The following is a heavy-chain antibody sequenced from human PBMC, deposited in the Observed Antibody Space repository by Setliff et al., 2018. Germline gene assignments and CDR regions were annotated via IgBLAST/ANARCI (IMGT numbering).Heavy chain of an antibody. D-gene: IGHD6-6*01. CDR3: ARGRNVASRLLDS. CDR2: IYTSWST. CDR1: DDSISSRRYY. V-gene: IGHV4-61*09. J-gene: IGHJ4*02. Sequence: SETLSLTCTVSDDSISSRRYYWGWFRQPAGKELEWIGQIYTSWSTNYNPSLKSRATISLDTSKNQFSLKLSSVTAADTAVYYCARGRNVASRLLDSWGQGTLVTVSS.